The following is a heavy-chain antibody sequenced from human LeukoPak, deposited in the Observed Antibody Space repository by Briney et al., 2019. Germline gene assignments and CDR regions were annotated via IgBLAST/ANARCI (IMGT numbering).Heavy chain of an antibody. CDR2: ISAYNGNT. CDR1: GYTFTSYG. J-gene: IGHJ4*02. V-gene: IGHV1-18*01. Sequence: ASVKVSCKASGYTFTSYGISWVRQAPGQGLEWMGWISAYNGNTNYAQKFQGRVTMTRDTSISTAYMELSRLRSDDTAVYYCARDGQQRDFDYWGQGTLVTVSS. D-gene: IGHD6-13*01. CDR3: ARDGQQRDFDY.